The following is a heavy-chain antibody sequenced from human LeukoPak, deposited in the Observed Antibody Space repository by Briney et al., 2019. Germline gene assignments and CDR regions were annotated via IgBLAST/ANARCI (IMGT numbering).Heavy chain of an antibody. CDR1: GGSISSYY. J-gene: IGHJ4*02. D-gene: IGHD5/OR15-5a*01. V-gene: IGHV4-59*12. CDR2: IYYSGST. CDR3: ASHYPVVSFDY. Sequence: SETLSLTCTVSGGSISSYYWSWIRQPPGKGLEWIGYIYYSGSTYYNPSLKSRVTISVDTSKNQFSLKLSSVTAADTAVYYCASHYPVVSFDYWGQGTLVTVSS.